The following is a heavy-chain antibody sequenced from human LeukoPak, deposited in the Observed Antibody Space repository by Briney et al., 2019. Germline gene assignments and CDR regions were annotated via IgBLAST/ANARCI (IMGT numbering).Heavy chain of an antibody. J-gene: IGHJ4*02. Sequence: SQTLSLTCTVSGGSISSGDYYWSWIRQPPGKGLEWIGYIYYSGSTYYNPSLKGRVTISVDTSKNQFSLKLSSVTAADTAVYYCARESGGEYYFDYWGQGTLVTVSS. CDR1: GGSISSGDYY. D-gene: IGHD3-10*01. CDR3: ARESGGEYYFDY. CDR2: IYYSGST. V-gene: IGHV4-30-4*01.